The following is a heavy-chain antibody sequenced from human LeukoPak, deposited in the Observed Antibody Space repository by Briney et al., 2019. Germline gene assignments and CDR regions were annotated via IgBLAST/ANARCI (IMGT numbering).Heavy chain of an antibody. CDR2: INGGNGNT. CDR1: GYTFTSYA. CDR3: ARARYETRIWPKSRYDYYYYMDV. V-gene: IGHV1-3*03. D-gene: IGHD3-3*01. J-gene: IGHJ6*03. Sequence: ASVKVSCKASGYTFTSYAMHWVRQAPGQRLEWTGWINGGNGNTKYSQEFQGRVTITRDTPASTAYMEVSSLRSEDMAVYYCARARYETRIWPKSRYDYYYYMDVWGKGTTVTVSS.